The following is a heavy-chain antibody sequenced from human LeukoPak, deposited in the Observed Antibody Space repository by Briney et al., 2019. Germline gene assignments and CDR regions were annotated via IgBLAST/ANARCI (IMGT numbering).Heavy chain of an antibody. CDR2: IYTSGST. J-gene: IGHJ2*01. CDR1: GGSISSYY. CDR3: ARLRPGFDL. V-gene: IGHV4-4*09. D-gene: IGHD1-14*01. Sequence: SETLSLTCTVSGGSISSYYWSWIRQPPGKGLEWIGYIYTSGSTNYNPSLKSRVTISVGTSKNQFSLKLSSVTAADTAVYYCARLRPGFDLWGRGTLVTVSS.